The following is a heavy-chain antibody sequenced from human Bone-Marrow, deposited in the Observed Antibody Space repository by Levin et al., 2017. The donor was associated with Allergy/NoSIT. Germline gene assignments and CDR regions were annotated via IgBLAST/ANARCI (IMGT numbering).Heavy chain of an antibody. CDR3: ARVSACGMDV. CDR2: INHSGST. CDR1: GGSFSGYY. V-gene: IGHV4-34*01. D-gene: IGHD2-21*01. Sequence: SETLSLTCAVYGGSFSGYYWSWIRQPPGKGLEWIGEINHSGSTNYNPSLKSRVTISVDTSKNQFALKLSSVTAADTAVYYCARVSACGMDVWGQGTTVTVSS. J-gene: IGHJ6*02.